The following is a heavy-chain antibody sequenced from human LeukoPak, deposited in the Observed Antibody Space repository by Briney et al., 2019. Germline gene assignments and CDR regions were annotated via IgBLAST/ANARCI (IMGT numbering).Heavy chain of an antibody. Sequence: SETLSLTCTVSGGSISSSSYYWGWIRQPPGKGLEWIGSIYYSGSTYYNPSLKSRVTISVDTSKNQFSLKLSSVTAADTAVYYCARYDSGLSNAFDIWGQGTMVTVSS. V-gene: IGHV4-39*07. CDR3: ARYDSGLSNAFDI. D-gene: IGHD6-19*01. J-gene: IGHJ3*02. CDR1: GGSISSSSYY. CDR2: IYYSGST.